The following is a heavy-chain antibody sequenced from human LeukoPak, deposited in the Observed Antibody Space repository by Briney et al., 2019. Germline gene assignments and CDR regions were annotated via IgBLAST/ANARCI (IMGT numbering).Heavy chain of an antibody. CDR2: ISGSGGST. J-gene: IGHJ4*02. CDR3: AKDQGRRYYDSSGYYYY. V-gene: IGHV3-23*01. Sequence: GGSLRLSRAASGFTFSSYAMSWVRQAPGKGLEWVSAISGSGGSTYYADSVKGRFTISRDNSKNTLYLQMNSLRAEDTAVYYCAKDQGRRYYDSSGYYYYWGQGTLVTVSS. CDR1: GFTFSSYA. D-gene: IGHD3-22*01.